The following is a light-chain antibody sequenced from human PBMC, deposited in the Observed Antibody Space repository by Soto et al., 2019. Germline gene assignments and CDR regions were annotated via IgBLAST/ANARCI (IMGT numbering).Light chain of an antibody. J-gene: IGLJ3*02. Sequence: QSVLTQPASVSGSPGQSITISCTGTSSDVGGYNYVSWYQQHPGKAPKLMIYEVSNRPSGVSNRFSGYKSGNTASLTISGLQAEDEADYYCSSYTSSSTVFGGGTKLTVL. CDR1: SSDVGGYNY. V-gene: IGLV2-14*01. CDR3: SSYTSSSTV. CDR2: EVS.